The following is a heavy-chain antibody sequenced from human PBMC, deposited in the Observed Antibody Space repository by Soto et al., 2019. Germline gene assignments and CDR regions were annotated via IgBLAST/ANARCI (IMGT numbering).Heavy chain of an antibody. J-gene: IGHJ5*02. CDR1: VFTFSDSW. V-gene: IGHV3-7*01. Sequence: EVQLVESGGGLVQPGGSLRLSCTASVFTFSDSWMTWVRQSPGKGLEWVARIKPDESEKKYADSVKGRFSSSRDNAKDSMYLQMDRLRGEDTAVYYCVRGGSNYASWGQGTLVTVSS. CDR2: IKPDESEK. D-gene: IGHD4-4*01. CDR3: VRGGSNYAS.